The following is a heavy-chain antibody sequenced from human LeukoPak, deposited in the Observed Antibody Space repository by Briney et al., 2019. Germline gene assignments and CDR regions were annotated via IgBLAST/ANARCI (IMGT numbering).Heavy chain of an antibody. CDR3: AGSPEYCSGGNCYRFDH. Sequence: SETLSLTCTVSGGSMYCYYWTWIRQPPGKGLEWIGSIYYTGITTYNLSLQSRVTLSVDTSKNQFSLRLTSVTAADTAVYYCAGSPEYCSGGNCYRFDHWGQGTLVTVSS. CDR2: IYYTGIT. CDR1: GGSMYCYY. D-gene: IGHD2-15*01. J-gene: IGHJ4*02. V-gene: IGHV4-59*08.